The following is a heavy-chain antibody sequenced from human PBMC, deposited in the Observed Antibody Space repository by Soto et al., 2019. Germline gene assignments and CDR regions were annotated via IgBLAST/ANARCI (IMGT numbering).Heavy chain of an antibody. V-gene: IGHV4-59*01. J-gene: IGHJ6*02. Sequence: QVQLQESGPGLVKPSETLSLTCTVSGGSISNYYWTWIRQSPGKGLEWIGYVYYNGNTNYNPSLKRRVSLPVHTSKDQFSLKLTSVTAADTAVYYCARMMMGRRGLDVWGQGTTVTVSS. CDR3: ARMMMGRRGLDV. CDR1: GGSISNYY. D-gene: IGHD3-16*01. CDR2: VYYNGNT.